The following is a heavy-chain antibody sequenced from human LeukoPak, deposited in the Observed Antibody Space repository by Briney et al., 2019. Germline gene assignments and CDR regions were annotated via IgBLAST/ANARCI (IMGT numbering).Heavy chain of an antibody. J-gene: IGHJ4*02. D-gene: IGHD6-19*01. CDR2: INYSGSA. Sequence: PSETLSLTCTVSGDSINSAYWSWMRQPPGKGLEWIGYINYSGSASYNPSLKSRGTMSVDTSTNQFSLKLRSVTAADTAVYYCARVGSWYSSGWYYFDYWGQGTLVTASS. CDR3: ARVGSWYSSGWYYFDY. V-gene: IGHV4-59*08. CDR1: GDSINSAY.